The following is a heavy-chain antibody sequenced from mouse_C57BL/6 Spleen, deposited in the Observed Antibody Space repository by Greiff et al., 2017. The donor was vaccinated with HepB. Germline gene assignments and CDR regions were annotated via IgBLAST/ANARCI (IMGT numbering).Heavy chain of an antibody. V-gene: IGHV10-3*01. D-gene: IGHD2-1*01. CDR3: VRDGGNYGGGYYAMDY. Sequence: EVQLVESGGGLVQPKGSLKLSCAASGFTFNTYAMHWVRQAPGKGLEWVARIRSKSSNYATYYADSVKDRFTISRDDSQSMLYLQMNNLKTEDTAMYYCVRDGGNYGGGYYAMDYWGQGTSVTVSS. J-gene: IGHJ4*01. CDR1: GFTFNTYA. CDR2: IRSKSSNYAT.